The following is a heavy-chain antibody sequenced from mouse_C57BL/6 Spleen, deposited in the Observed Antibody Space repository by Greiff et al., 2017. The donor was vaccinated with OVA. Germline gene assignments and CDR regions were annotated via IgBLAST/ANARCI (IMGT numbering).Heavy chain of an antibody. J-gene: IGHJ2*01. CDR3: ARWGCNSSHWYFDD. D-gene: IGHD1-1*01. Sequence: QVQLQQSGPELVKPGASVKMSCKASGYTFTNYWMNWAKQRPGPSLEWIGDIYPNSGGTSYNEKFKGKATLTVDKSSSTAYMQFSSLTSEDSAIYYCARWGCNSSHWYFDDWGKGTTLTVSS. V-gene: IGHV1-63*01. CDR1: GYTFTNYW. CDR2: IYPNSGGT.